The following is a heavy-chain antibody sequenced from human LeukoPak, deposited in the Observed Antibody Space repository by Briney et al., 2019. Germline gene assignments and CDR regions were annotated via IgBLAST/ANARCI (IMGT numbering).Heavy chain of an antibody. CDR1: GFPLRSYA. V-gene: IGHV3-23*01. CDR3: ARASGWTDFDY. J-gene: IGHJ4*02. Sequence: SGGSLRLSCAASGFPLRSYAMSWVRQAPGKGLEWVSTIGGSGGSTYYADSLKGRFTISRDISKNTLYLQINSLRVEDTAVFYCARASGWTDFDYWGQGTQVTASS. CDR2: IGGSGGST. D-gene: IGHD6-19*01.